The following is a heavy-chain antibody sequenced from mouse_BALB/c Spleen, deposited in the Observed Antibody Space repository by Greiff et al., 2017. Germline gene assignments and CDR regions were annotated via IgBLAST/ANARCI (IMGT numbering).Heavy chain of an antibody. CDR3: ASSSLAWFAY. CDR2: ISYSGST. Sequence: VQLKESGPGLVKPSQSLSLTCTVTGYSITSDYAWNWIRQFPGNKLEWMGYISYSGSTSYNPSLKSRISITRDTSKNQFFLQLNSVTTEDTATYYCASSSLAWFAYWGQGTLVTVSA. CDR1: GYSITSDYA. J-gene: IGHJ3*01. D-gene: IGHD1-1*01. V-gene: IGHV3-2*02.